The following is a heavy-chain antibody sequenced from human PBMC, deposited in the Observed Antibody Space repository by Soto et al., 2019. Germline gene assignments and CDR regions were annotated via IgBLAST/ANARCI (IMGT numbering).Heavy chain of an antibody. CDR3: AKGGGQVPVPSGFNH. CDR2: VSHDGRNT. CDR1: GFTFSDYA. Sequence: VQLVESGGGVVQPGRSLRLSCAASGFTFSDYAMHWVRQAPGKGLEWVAVVSHDGRNTHYADSVKGRFTISRDRSKNTGALGMTRLRAGDTAGDVGAKGGGQVPVPSGFNHWGQGALVTVSS. D-gene: IGHD3-16*01. V-gene: IGHV3-30*18. J-gene: IGHJ4*02.